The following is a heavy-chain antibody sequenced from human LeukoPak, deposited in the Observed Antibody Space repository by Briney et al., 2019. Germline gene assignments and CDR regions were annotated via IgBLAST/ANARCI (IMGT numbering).Heavy chain of an antibody. Sequence: PGGSLRLSCAASGFTFSNAWISWVRQAPGKGLEWVGRIKRKTDGGTTDYAAPVKGRFTISRDDSKNTLYLQMNSLKTEDTAVYYCTTIVVVPAALYYYYYYMDVWGKGTTVTVSS. V-gene: IGHV3-15*01. CDR3: TTIVVVPAALYYYYYYMDV. D-gene: IGHD2-2*01. CDR1: GFTFSNAW. CDR2: IKRKTDGGTT. J-gene: IGHJ6*03.